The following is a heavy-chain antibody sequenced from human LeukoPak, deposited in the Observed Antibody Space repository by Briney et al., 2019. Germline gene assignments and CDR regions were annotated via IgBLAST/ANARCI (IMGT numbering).Heavy chain of an antibody. V-gene: IGHV1-2*02. Sequence: ASVKVSCKASGYTFTSYYIHWVRQAPGQGLEWMGWIHPNYGGTNSAQKFQGRVTMTRDTSIDTAYMEVSRLRSDDTAVYYCVRDQRGSHFDYWGQGTLVTVSS. CDR2: IHPNYGGT. CDR3: VRDQRGSHFDY. CDR1: GYTFTSYY. D-gene: IGHD1-26*01. J-gene: IGHJ4*02.